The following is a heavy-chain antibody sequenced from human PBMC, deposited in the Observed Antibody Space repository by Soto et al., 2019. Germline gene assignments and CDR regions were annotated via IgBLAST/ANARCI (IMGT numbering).Heavy chain of an antibody. D-gene: IGHD2-15*01. V-gene: IGHV4-59*01. CDR3: ARDFAAGSSGGSFDY. Sequence: QVQLQESGPGLVKPSETLSLTCTVSGGSISSYYWSWIRQPPGKGLEWIGYLYYSGSTNYNPSLKCRGTISVDTSKNQFPLKLSSVTAADTAVYYCARDFAAGSSGGSFDYWGQGTLVTVSS. CDR1: GGSISSYY. J-gene: IGHJ4*02. CDR2: LYYSGST.